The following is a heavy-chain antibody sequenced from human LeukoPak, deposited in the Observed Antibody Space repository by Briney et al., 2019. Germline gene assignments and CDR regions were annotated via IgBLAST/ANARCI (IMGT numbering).Heavy chain of an antibody. CDR1: GFTFSSYA. V-gene: IGHV3-23*01. D-gene: IGHD6-13*01. J-gene: IGHJ4*02. CDR2: ISGSGDST. CDR3: ATEARQVSGIVSARDY. Sequence: GGSLRLSCAASGFTFSSYAMSWVRQAQATGQEWVSAISGSGDSTYYADPVKGRFTISRDNSKNMLYLQMSRLRAEDTAVYYCATEARQVSGIVSARDYWGQGTLVTVSS.